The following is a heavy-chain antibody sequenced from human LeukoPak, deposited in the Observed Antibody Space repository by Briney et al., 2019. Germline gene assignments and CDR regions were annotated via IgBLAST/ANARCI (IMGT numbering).Heavy chain of an antibody. V-gene: IGHV1-2*02. D-gene: IGHD2-15*01. CDR1: GYSFTDYY. Sequence: GASLKVSCKTSGYSFTDYYIHWVRQAPGQGFEWLGWISPESGGTNYARKFQDSVSLTRDTSIDTAYMELTSLRLDDTAIYYCARGVAANGRLDPWGQGSLIIVSS. CDR2: ISPESGGT. CDR3: ARGVAANGRLDP. J-gene: IGHJ5*02.